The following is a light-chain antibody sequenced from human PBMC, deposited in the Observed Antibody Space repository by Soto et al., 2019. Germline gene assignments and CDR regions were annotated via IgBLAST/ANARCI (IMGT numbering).Light chain of an antibody. CDR3: QQTYSTPYT. CDR1: QRITTY. Sequence: IQMTQSPSSLSASVGDRVTITCRASQRITTYLNWYQQKPGNAPNLLITTSGTLQRGVPSRFTGSWSGTDFTLTITRLQREDFATYFCQQTYSTPYTCGLGTKLEIK. V-gene: IGKV1-39*01. J-gene: IGKJ2*01. CDR2: TSG.